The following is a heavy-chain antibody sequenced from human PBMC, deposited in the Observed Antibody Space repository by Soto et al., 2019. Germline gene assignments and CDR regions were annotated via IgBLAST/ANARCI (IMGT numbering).Heavy chain of an antibody. CDR3: ARAIAGRVSSAWTWLDV. J-gene: IGHJ4*02. V-gene: IGHV3-30*09. CDR1: GFTFSNYA. CDR2: IPNDGSDQ. D-gene: IGHD3-16*01. Sequence: QVQLVESGGGVVQPGRSLRLSCAASGFTFSNYAMHWVRQAPGKGLEWVAAIPNDGSDQHYADSVKGRFAISRDNSENTLSLQMNGLRAEDAAVYYCARAIAGRVSSAWTWLDVWGQGTLVTVSS.